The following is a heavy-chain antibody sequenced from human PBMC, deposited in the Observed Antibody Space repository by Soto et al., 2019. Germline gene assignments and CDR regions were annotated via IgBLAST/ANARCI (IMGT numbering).Heavy chain of an antibody. D-gene: IGHD2-2*01. CDR3: AREYCTSTRCYGPDY. CDR1: GYTFTGYY. V-gene: IGHV1-2*04. CDR2: INPNSGGT. Sequence: ASVKVSCKASGYTFTGYYMHWVRQAPGQGLEWMGWINPNSGGTNYAQKFQGWVTMTRDTSISTAYMELSSLSSDATAVYYCAREYCTSTRCYGPDYWGQGTLVTVSS. J-gene: IGHJ4*02.